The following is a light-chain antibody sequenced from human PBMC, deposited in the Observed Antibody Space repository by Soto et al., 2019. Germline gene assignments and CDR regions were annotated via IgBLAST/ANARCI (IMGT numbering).Light chain of an antibody. CDR2: EVT. J-gene: IGLJ3*02. V-gene: IGLV2-8*01. CDR1: SSDVGNYNY. Sequence: QYALTQPPSASGSPGQSVTISCTRTSSDVGNYNYVSWYQQHPGKAPKLMIYEVTKRPSGVPDRVSGSKSGNTASLTVSGLQAEYEADYYCSSYAVNRDVLFGGGTKVTAL. CDR3: SSYAVNRDVL.